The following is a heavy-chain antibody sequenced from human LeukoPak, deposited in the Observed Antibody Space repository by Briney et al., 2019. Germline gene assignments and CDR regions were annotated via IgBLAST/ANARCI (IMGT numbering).Heavy chain of an antibody. CDR1: GGSFSDKY. CDR3: AGDHYLALKD. CDR2: ISASGSA. D-gene: IGHD1-14*01. V-gene: IGHV4-34*01. Sequence: ASETLSLTCAVYGGSFSDKYWSWIRQSPGKGLEWIGEISASGSANYNASLKSRVTISVDTSNNQFSLKLSSVTAADTAVYYCAGDHYLALKDWGHGILVTVSS. J-gene: IGHJ4*01.